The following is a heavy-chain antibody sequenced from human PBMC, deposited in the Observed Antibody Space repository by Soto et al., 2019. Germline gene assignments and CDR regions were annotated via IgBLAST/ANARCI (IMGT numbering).Heavy chain of an antibody. CDR1: GGTFSSYA. Sequence: GASVKVSCKASGGTFSSYAISWVRQAPGQGLEWMGGIIPIFGTASYAQKFQGRVTITADESTSTAYMELSSLRSEDTAVYYCARRYYYGMDVWGQGTAVTVSS. CDR2: IIPIFGTA. V-gene: IGHV1-69*13. CDR3: ARRYYYGMDV. J-gene: IGHJ6*02.